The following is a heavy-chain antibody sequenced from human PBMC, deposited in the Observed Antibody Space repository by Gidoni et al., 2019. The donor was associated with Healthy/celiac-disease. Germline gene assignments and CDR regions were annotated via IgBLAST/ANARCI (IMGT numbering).Heavy chain of an antibody. CDR2: ISSSSSYI. CDR1: GFPFSSYS. CDR3: ARVSLIAVAGPWIDY. V-gene: IGHV3-21*01. D-gene: IGHD6-19*01. J-gene: IGHJ4*02. Sequence: EVQLVESGGGLVKPGGSLRLSCSASGFPFSSYSMNWVRQAPGKGLEWVSSISSSSSYIYYADSVKGRFTISRDNAKNSLYLQMNSLRAEDTAVYYCARVSLIAVAGPWIDYWGQGTLVTVSS.